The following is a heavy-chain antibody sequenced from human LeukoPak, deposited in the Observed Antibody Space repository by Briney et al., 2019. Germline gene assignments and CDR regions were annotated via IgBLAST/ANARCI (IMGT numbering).Heavy chain of an antibody. Sequence: PGGSLRLSCAASGFTFTSFTMNWVRQAPGRGLEWVSSISSSISYIYYADSVKGRFTISRDNAKNSLHLQMNSLRAEDTAVYYCARSGRDGYNWGAFDIWGQGTMVTISS. CDR1: GFTFTSFT. CDR3: ARSGRDGYNWGAFDI. J-gene: IGHJ3*02. V-gene: IGHV3-21*01. D-gene: IGHD5-24*01. CDR2: ISSSISYI.